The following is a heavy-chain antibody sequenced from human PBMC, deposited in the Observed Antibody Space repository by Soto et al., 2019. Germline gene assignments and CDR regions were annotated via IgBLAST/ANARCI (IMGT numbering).Heavy chain of an antibody. J-gene: IGHJ6*02. CDR1: CGSITSGDYY. D-gene: IGHD3-10*01. Sequence: SETLSLTCAVSCGSITSGDYYWSWIRQPPGKGLEWIGNIYYSGSTYYNPSLKRRVTISLDTSKNQFSLRLSSVTAAETAVYYCARDRYYGSGTYYNFYYGMDVWGQGTTVTVSS. CDR2: IYYSGST. CDR3: ARDRYYGSGTYYNFYYGMDV. V-gene: IGHV4-30-4*01.